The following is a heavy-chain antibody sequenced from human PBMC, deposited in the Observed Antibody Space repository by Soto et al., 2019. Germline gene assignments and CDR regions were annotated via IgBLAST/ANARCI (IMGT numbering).Heavy chain of an antibody. V-gene: IGHV4-30-2*01. J-gene: IGHJ4*02. CDR1: GGSISNAAYS. Sequence: SETLSLTCTVSGGSISNAAYSWSWIRQPPGRGLEWIGYIYPSGMPFYNPSLRSRVTISIDRSNDQFSLNLKSVTAADTAVYYCARERGGYGLFDSWGQGTLVTVSS. D-gene: IGHD5-18*01. CDR2: IYPSGMP. CDR3: ARERGGYGLFDS.